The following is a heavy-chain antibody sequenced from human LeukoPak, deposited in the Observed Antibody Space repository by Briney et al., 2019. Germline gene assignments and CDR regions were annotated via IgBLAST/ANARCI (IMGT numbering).Heavy chain of an antibody. V-gene: IGHV3-23*01. CDR1: GFAFSSYA. D-gene: IGHD3-22*01. CDR2: IRGSGGDT. Sequence: GGFLRLSCAASGFAFSSYAMSWVRQAPGKGLEWVSAIRGSGGDTWYADSVRGRFTISRDNSKNTLYMQVNSLRAEDTAVYYCAKDYYDISGSRYDFWGQGTLVTVSS. J-gene: IGHJ4*02. CDR3: AKDYYDISGSRYDF.